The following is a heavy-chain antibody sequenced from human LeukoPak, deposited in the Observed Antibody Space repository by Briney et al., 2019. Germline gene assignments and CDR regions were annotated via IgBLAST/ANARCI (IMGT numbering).Heavy chain of an antibody. J-gene: IGHJ4*02. D-gene: IGHD6-19*01. CDR1: GFTFSSYA. CDR2: FSGSGGST. V-gene: IGHV3-23*01. Sequence: GGSLRLSCATSGFTFSSYAMSWVRQAPGKGLEWVSAFSGSGGSTYYADSVKGRFTISGDNSKNTLYLQMNSLRAEDTAVYYCAKDLDYRVSSGWSSSHDYWGQGTLVTVSS. CDR3: AKDLDYRVSSGWSSSHDY.